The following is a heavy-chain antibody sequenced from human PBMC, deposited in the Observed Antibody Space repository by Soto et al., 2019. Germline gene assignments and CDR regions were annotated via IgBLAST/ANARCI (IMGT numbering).Heavy chain of an antibody. CDR3: AKGRYYDSSGYPFEY. J-gene: IGHJ4*02. CDR2: NSGSGSST. V-gene: IGHV3-23*01. D-gene: IGHD3-22*01. CDR1: GFTFSNYA. Sequence: SGGSLRLACAASGFTFSNYAMSGVRQAPGKGLEWVSGNSGSGSSTYYADSVKGRFTISRDNSKNTLYLQMNSLRAEDTAVYYCAKGRYYDSSGYPFEYWGQGTLVTVSS.